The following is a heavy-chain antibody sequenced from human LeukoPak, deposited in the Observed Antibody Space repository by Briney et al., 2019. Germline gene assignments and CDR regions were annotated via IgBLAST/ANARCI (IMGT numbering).Heavy chain of an antibody. CDR2: IEQDGGEK. V-gene: IGHV3-7*03. J-gene: IGHJ3*02. CDR1: GLTFSSYW. CDR3: AKRGGGTMFAFDI. D-gene: IGHD3-10*02. Sequence: GGSLRLSCAASGLTFSSYWMSWVRQAPGKGLEWVANIEQDGGEKYYVDSVKGRFTISRDNAKNSLYLQMNSLRAEDTAIYYCAKRGGGTMFAFDIWGQGTMVTVSS.